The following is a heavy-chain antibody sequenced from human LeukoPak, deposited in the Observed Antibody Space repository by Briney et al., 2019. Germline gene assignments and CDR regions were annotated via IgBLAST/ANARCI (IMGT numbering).Heavy chain of an antibody. CDR1: GYTFTSYD. V-gene: IGHV1-8*02. CDR3: ARDWDSYFDY. Sequence: ASVKVSCKASGYTFTSYDINWVRQATGQGLEWMGWMNPNSGNTGYAQKFQGRVTMTRDTSTSTVYMELSSLRSEDTAVFYCARDWDSYFDYWGQGTLVTVSS. CDR2: MNPNSGNT. J-gene: IGHJ4*02. D-gene: IGHD1-26*01.